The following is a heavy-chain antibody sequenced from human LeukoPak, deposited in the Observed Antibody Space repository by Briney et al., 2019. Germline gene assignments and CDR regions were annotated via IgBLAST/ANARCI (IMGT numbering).Heavy chain of an antibody. CDR3: ARAGSTVTTNYYYYMDV. Sequence: GGSVKVSCKASGYTFTSYYMHWVRQAPGQGLEWMGIINPSGGSTSYAQKFQGRVTMTRDMSTSTVYMELSSLRSEDTAVYYCARAGSTVTTNYYYYMDVWGKGTTVTVSS. CDR2: INPSGGST. CDR1: GYTFTSYY. D-gene: IGHD4-17*01. V-gene: IGHV1-46*01. J-gene: IGHJ6*03.